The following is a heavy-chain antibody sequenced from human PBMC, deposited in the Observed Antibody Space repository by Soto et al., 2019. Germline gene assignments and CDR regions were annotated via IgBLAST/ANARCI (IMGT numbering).Heavy chain of an antibody. CDR3: AAASPGGLYDILTGYKSYYYGMDV. V-gene: IGHV1-58*02. Sequence: SVKVSCKASGFTFTSSAMQWVRQARGQRLEWIGWIVVGSGNTNYAQKFQERVTITRDMSTSTAYMELSSLRSEDAAVYYCAAASPGGLYDILTGYKSYYYGMDVWGQGTTVTVSS. D-gene: IGHD3-9*01. CDR1: GFTFTSSA. J-gene: IGHJ6*02. CDR2: IVVGSGNT.